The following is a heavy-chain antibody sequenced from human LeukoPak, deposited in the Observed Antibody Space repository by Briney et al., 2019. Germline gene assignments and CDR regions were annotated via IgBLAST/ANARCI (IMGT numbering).Heavy chain of an antibody. CDR2: MNPNSGNT. V-gene: IGHV1-8*01. CDR1: AYTFTSYN. J-gene: IGHJ5*02. CDR3: ARDGSGSYYDRGWFDP. Sequence: ASVKVSCKASAYTFTSYNINWVRQATGQGLEWMGWMNPNSGNTGYAQKFQGRVTMTRNTSISTAYMELSSLTSEDTAVYYRARDGSGSYYDRGWFDPWGQGTLVTVPS. D-gene: IGHD3-10*01.